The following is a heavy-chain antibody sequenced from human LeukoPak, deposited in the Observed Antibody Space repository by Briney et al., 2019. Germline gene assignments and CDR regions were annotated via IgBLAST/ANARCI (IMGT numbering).Heavy chain of an antibody. J-gene: IGHJ4*02. CDR2: ISSSSSYI. Sequence: GGSLRLSCAASGFTFSSYSMNWVRQAPGKGVEGVSSISSSSSYIYYADSVKGRFTISRDNAKNSLYLQMNSLRAEDTAVYYCAREAAMAATYFDYWGQGTLVTVSS. D-gene: IGHD5-18*01. V-gene: IGHV3-21*01. CDR1: GFTFSSYS. CDR3: AREAAMAATYFDY.